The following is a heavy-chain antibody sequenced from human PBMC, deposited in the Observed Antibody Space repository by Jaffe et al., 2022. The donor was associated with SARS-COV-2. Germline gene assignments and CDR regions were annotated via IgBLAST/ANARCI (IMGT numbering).Heavy chain of an antibody. CDR3: AKGEGGGAWGDYYYGMDV. CDR1: GFTFDDYA. V-gene: IGHV3-9*01. Sequence: EVQLVESGGGLVQPGRSLRLSCAASGFTFDDYAMHWVRQAPGKGLEWVSGISWNSGSIGYADSVKGRFTISRDNAKNSLYLQMNSLRAEDTALYYCAKGEGGGAWGDYYYGMDVWGQGTTVTVSS. D-gene: IGHD7-27*01. J-gene: IGHJ6*02. CDR2: ISWNSGSI.